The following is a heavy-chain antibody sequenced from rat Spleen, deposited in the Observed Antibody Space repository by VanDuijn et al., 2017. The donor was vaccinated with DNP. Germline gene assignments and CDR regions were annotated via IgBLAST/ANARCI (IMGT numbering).Heavy chain of an antibody. CDR1: GFIFSDYD. CDR2: IRYDGTST. J-gene: IGHJ2*01. Sequence: EVQLVESGGGLVQPGRSLKLSCAVSGFIFSDYDMAWVRQAPKKGLEWVTTIRYDGTSTYYRDSVKGRFTVSRNNAKNTLYLQMDSLRSEDTATYYCARPDYWGQGVMVTVSS. CDR3: ARPDY. V-gene: IGHV5-7*01.